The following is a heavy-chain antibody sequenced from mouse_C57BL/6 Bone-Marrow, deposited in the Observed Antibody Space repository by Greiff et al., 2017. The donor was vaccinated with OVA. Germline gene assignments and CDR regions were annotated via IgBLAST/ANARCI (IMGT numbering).Heavy chain of an antibody. J-gene: IGHJ4*01. D-gene: IGHD1-1*01. Sequence: EVQLVESGGGLVKPGGSLKLSCAASGFTFSDYGMHWVRQAPEKGLEWVAYISSGSSTIYYADRVKGRFTISRDNAKNTLFLQMTSLRSEDTAMYYCANYYGSSLYYAMDYWGQGTSVTVSS. CDR3: ANYYGSSLYYAMDY. CDR1: GFTFSDYG. CDR2: ISSGSSTI. V-gene: IGHV5-17*01.